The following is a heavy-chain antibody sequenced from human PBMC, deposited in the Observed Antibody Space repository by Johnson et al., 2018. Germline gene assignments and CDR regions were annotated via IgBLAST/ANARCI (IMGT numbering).Heavy chain of an antibody. CDR2: ISWNSGGR. D-gene: IGHD2-8*01. Sequence: VQLQEAGGGLVQPGRSLRLSCAASGFSFDDYGMHWVRQAPGKGLEWVSGISWNSGGRGYEDSVKGRFTISRDNAKNSLYLQMNSRRAEDTALYFCAKGNGYYNYYHMDVWGKGTTVTVSS. V-gene: IGHV3-9*01. CDR1: GFSFDDYG. CDR3: AKGNGYYNYYHMDV. J-gene: IGHJ6*03.